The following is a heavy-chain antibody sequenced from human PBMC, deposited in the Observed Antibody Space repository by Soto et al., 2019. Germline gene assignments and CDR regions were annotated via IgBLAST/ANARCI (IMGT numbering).Heavy chain of an antibody. J-gene: IGHJ4*02. Sequence: QVQLVQSGAEVKKPGASVKVSCKASGYTFTSYGISWVRQAXXXXLXXMGWISAYNGNTNXAQXLQGRVTMTTDTXXXXXXXXXXXXXXXXXXXXXXXXXXXXXXXXXYXDYWGQGTLVTVSS. CDR3: XXXXXXXXXXXYXDY. V-gene: IGHV1-18*01. CDR2: ISAYNGNT. CDR1: GYTFTSYG.